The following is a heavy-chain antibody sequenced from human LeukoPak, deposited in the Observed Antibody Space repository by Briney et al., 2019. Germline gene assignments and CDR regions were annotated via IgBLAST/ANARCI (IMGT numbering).Heavy chain of an antibody. V-gene: IGHV4-39*07. J-gene: IGHJ3*02. CDR1: GGSISIGRYY. CDR2: IYHSGST. D-gene: IGHD3-10*01. CDR3: AVGGVYLRGGAEAFDI. Sequence: SETLSLTCTVSGGSISIGRYYWGWIRQPPGKGLEWIGEIYHSGSTNYNPSLKSRVTISLDRSRNQFSLKLSSVTAADTAVYYCAVGGVYLRGGAEAFDIWGQGTMVTVSS.